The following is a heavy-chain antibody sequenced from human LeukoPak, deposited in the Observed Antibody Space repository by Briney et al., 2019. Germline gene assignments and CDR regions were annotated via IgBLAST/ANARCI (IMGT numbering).Heavy chain of an antibody. V-gene: IGHV3-21*04. CDR2: ISHSGYDI. CDR3: ARLPEGRGWYGGDDAFDI. D-gene: IGHD6-19*01. CDR1: GFTFSRYS. Sequence: PGGSLRLSCAASGFTFSRYSMNWVRQAPGKGLEWVSSISHSGYDIYYADSVKGRFTISRDNSKNTLYLQMNSLRAEDTAVYYCARLPEGRGWYGGDDAFDIWGQGTMVTVSS. J-gene: IGHJ3*02.